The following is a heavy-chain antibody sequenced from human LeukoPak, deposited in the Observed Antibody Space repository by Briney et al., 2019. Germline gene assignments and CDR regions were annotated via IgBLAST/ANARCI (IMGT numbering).Heavy chain of an antibody. J-gene: IGHJ4*02. V-gene: IGHV4-61*01. D-gene: IGHD6-13*01. CDR2: IYYSGST. CDR1: GGSINSSSYY. CDR3: ASTSSSWSYFDY. Sequence: TSETLSLTCTVSGGSINSSSYYWSWIRQPPGKGLEWIGYIYYSGSTNYNPSLKSRVTISVDTSKNQFSLKLSSVTAADTAVYYCASTSSSWSYFDYWGQGTLVTVSS.